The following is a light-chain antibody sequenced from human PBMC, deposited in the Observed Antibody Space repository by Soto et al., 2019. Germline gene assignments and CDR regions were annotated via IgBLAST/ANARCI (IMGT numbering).Light chain of an antibody. J-gene: IGKJ2*01. V-gene: IGKV3-20*01. CDR2: GAS. CDR1: QSVNNNY. Sequence: EIVLTQSPGTLSLSPGERATLSCRASQSVNNNYLAWYQQKPGQAPRLLIYGASSRATGIPDRFSGSGSGTDFPRTISRLEPEDFAVYYCQQYGSSQYTFGQGTKLEIK. CDR3: QQYGSSQYT.